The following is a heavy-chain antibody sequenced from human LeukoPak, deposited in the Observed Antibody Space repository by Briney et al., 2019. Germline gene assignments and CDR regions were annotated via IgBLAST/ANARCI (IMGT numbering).Heavy chain of an antibody. CDR2: IWFDGRNK. V-gene: IGHV3-33*01. J-gene: IGHJ4*02. CDR3: AGDADTSGHYGHFDY. CDR1: GFTFSNYG. D-gene: IGHD3-22*01. Sequence: PGGSLRLSCAASGFTFSNYGIHWVRQAPGKGLEWVAVIWFDGRNKYYADSVKGRFTISRDNSKNTVYLQMNTLRAEDTAVYYCAGDADTSGHYGHFDYWGQGTLVTVSS.